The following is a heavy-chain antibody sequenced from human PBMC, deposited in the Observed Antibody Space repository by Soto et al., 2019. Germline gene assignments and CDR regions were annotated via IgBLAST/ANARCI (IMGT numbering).Heavy chain of an antibody. CDR2: IKQDGSEK. CDR1: GFTFSSYW. V-gene: IGHV3-7*01. D-gene: IGHD2-2*01. CDR3: ARRYCSSTSCYPSAFDI. Sequence: SWGSLRLSCAASGFTFSSYWMSWVRQAPGKGLEWVANIKQDGSEKYYVDSVKGRFTISRDNAKNSLYLQMNSLRAEDTAVYYCARRYCSSTSCYPSAFDIWGQGTMVTVSS. J-gene: IGHJ3*02.